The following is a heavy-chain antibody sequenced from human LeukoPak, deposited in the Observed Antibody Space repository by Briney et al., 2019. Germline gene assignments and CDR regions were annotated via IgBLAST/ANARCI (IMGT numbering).Heavy chain of an antibody. CDR1: GFTVSSNY. CDR2: IYGGGNI. CDR3: AKVPAYYYDSASPFDY. D-gene: IGHD3-22*01. J-gene: IGHJ4*02. Sequence: PGGSLRLSCAASGFTVSSNYMNWVRQAPGKGLEWVSVIYGGGNIYYADSVKGRFTISRDNSKNTLYLQMNSLRAEDTAVYYCAKVPAYYYDSASPFDYWGQGTLVTVSS. V-gene: IGHV3-53*01.